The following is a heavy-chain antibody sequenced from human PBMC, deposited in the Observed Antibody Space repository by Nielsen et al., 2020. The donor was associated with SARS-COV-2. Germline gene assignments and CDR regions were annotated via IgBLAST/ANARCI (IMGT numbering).Heavy chain of an antibody. CDR3: AKDQGLWFGELPDYYFDY. CDR2: ISGSGGST. CDR1: GSTFSSYA. V-gene: IGHV3-23*01. Sequence: GGSLRLSCAASGSTFSSYAMSWVRQAPGKGLEWVSAISGSGGSTYYADSVKGRFTISRDNSKNTLYLQMNSLRAEDTAVYYCAKDQGLWFGELPDYYFDYWGQGTLVTVSS. J-gene: IGHJ4*02. D-gene: IGHD3-10*01.